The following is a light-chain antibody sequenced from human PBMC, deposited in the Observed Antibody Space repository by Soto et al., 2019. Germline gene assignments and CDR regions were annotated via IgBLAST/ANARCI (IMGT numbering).Light chain of an antibody. CDR1: SRDIGGYIL. J-gene: IGLJ2*01. V-gene: IGLV2-23*01. CDR3: CSYVGSDTYVI. Sequence: QSALTQPASVSGSPGQSITISCTGTSRDIGGYILVSWYQQDPGKAPKLIIYDGSKRPSGVSNRFSGSKSGNTASLTISGLQAEDDAHYYCCSYVGSDTYVIFGGGTKVTVL. CDR2: DGS.